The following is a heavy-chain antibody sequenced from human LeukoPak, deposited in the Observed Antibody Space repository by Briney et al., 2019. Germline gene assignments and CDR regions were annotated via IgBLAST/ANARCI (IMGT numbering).Heavy chain of an antibody. V-gene: IGHV3-7*01. J-gene: IGHJ4*02. CDR1: GFTFSSHW. D-gene: IGHD4-17*01. CDR3: ARGPNYGDRVGYLDS. Sequence: PGGSLRLSCAASGFTFSSHWMTWVRQAPGKGLEWVASIKQGGSEKYYADSVKGRFTVSRDNAKNSLSLQMNSLSADDTAVYYCARGPNYGDRVGYLDSWGQGSKVTVSS. CDR2: IKQGGSEK.